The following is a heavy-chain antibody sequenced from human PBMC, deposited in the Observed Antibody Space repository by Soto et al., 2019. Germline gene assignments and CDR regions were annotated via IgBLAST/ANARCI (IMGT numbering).Heavy chain of an antibody. J-gene: IGHJ5*02. CDR2: INRDGSEE. CDR3: ARDPGPRSASIRGLGWFDP. Sequence: EMLLVESGGGLVHPGGSLRLSCVASGFTFSGYWMSWVRQAPGKGLEWEANINRDGSEEHYVDSVKGLFTISRDNAKNSVYLQMDSLRGDDSAVYYCARDPGPRSASIRGLGWFDPCGQGTLVTVSS. V-gene: IGHV3-7*03. D-gene: IGHD2-2*01. CDR1: GFTFSGYW.